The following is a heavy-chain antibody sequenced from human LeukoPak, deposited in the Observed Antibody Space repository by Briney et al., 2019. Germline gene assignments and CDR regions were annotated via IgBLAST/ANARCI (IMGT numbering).Heavy chain of an antibody. CDR2: IYYSGST. D-gene: IGHD3-10*01. CDR1: GGSISSSSYY. J-gene: IGHJ4*02. Sequence: PSQTLSLTCTVSGGSISSSSYYWGWIRQPPGKGLEWIGSIYYSGSTYYNPSLKSRVTMSVDTSKNQFSLKLSSVTAADTAVYYCARDLTMVRGVPTWGQGTLVTVSS. V-gene: IGHV4-39*07. CDR3: ARDLTMVRGVPT.